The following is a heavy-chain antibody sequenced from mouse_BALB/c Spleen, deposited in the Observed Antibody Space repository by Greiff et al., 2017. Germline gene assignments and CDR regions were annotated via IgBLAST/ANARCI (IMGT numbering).Heavy chain of an antibody. CDR2: ISYDGSN. CDR1: GYSITSGYY. Sequence: EVQRVESGPGLVKPSQSLSLTCSVTGYSITSGYYWNWIRQFPGNKLEWMGYISYDGSNNYNPSLKNRISITRDTSKNQLFLKLNSVTTEDTATYYCARGLGGYAMDYWGQGTSVTVSS. CDR3: ARGLGGYAMDY. D-gene: IGHD4-1*01. V-gene: IGHV3-6*02. J-gene: IGHJ4*01.